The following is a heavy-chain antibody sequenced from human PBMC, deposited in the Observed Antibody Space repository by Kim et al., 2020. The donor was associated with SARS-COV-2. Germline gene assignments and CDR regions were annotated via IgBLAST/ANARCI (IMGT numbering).Heavy chain of an antibody. CDR3: AKDYNWNHSEDAFDI. V-gene: IGHV3-9*01. CDR1: GFTFGDYA. D-gene: IGHD1-20*01. Sequence: GGSLRLSCAASGFTFGDYAMHWVRQAPGKGLEWVSGISWNSGSIGYADSVKGRFTISRDNAKNSLYLQMNSLRAEDTALYYCAKDYNWNHSEDAFDIWGQGTMVTVSS. CDR2: ISWNSGSI. J-gene: IGHJ3*02.